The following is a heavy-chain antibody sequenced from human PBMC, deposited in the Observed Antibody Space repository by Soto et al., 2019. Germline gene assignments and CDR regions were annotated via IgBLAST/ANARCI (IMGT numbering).Heavy chain of an antibody. CDR2: IIPIFGTA. Sequence: QVQLVQSGAEVKKPGSSVKVSCKASGGTFSSCAISWVRQAPGQGLEWMGGIIPIFGTANYAQKFQGRVTITADESTSTAYMELSSLRSEDTAVYYCARWHCSGGSCYLWFDPWGQGTLVTGSS. CDR1: GGTFSSCA. J-gene: IGHJ5*02. D-gene: IGHD2-15*01. CDR3: ARWHCSGGSCYLWFDP. V-gene: IGHV1-69*01.